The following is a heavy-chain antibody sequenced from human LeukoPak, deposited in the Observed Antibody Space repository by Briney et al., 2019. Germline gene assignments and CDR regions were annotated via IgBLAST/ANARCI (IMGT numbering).Heavy chain of an antibody. J-gene: IGHJ5*02. Sequence: PGGSLRLSCAASGFTFSSYSMNWVRQAPGKGLEWVSSTSSSSSYIYYADSVKGRFTISRDNAKNSLYLQMNSLRAEDTAVYYCARGEEYLRYFDWLLYRQTFDPWGQGTLVTVSS. CDR2: TSSSSSYI. CDR3: ARGEEYLRYFDWLLYRQTFDP. CDR1: GFTFSSYS. V-gene: IGHV3-21*01. D-gene: IGHD3-9*01.